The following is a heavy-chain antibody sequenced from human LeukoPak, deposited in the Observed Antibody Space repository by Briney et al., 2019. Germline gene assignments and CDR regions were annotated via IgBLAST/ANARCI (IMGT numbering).Heavy chain of an antibody. D-gene: IGHD6-19*01. CDR2: IYPGDSDT. Sequence: GESLKISCKGSGYSFTSNWIGWVRQMPGKGLEWMGIIYPGDSDTRYNPSFQGQVTISADKSISTANLQWSSLKASDTAMYYCARPRIPVAGTDAFDLWGQGTMVTVSS. CDR3: ARPRIPVAGTDAFDL. V-gene: IGHV5-51*01. CDR1: GYSFTSNW. J-gene: IGHJ3*01.